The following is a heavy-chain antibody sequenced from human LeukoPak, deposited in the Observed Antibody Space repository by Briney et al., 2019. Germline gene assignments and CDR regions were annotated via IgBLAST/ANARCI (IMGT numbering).Heavy chain of an antibody. D-gene: IGHD4-17*01. V-gene: IGHV3-33*01. CDR1: GFTFSSYG. CDR3: ARDGTVTAGPFDP. CDR2: IWYDGSNK. J-gene: IGHJ5*02. Sequence: GGSLRLSCGASGFTFSSYGMYWVRQAPGKGLEWVAFIWYDGSNKYYADSVKGRFTISRDNSKNTLYLQMNSLTAEDTAVDYCARDGTVTAGPFDPWGGGTLVTVSS.